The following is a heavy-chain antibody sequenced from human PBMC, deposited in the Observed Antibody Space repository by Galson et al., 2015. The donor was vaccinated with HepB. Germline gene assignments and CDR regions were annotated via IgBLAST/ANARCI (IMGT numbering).Heavy chain of an antibody. CDR1: GYTFTSYY. CDR2: INPSGGST. CDR3: AHILHRWFDP. V-gene: IGHV1-46*04. Sequence: QSGAEVKKPGASVKVSCKASGYTFTSYYMHWVRQAPGQGLEWMGIINPSGGSTSYAQKLQGRVTMTEDTSTDTAYMELSSLRSEDTAVYYCAHILHRWFDPRGQGSLVAVSS. J-gene: IGHJ5*02.